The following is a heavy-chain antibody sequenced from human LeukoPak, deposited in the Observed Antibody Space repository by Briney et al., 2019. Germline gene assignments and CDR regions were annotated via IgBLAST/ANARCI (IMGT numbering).Heavy chain of an antibody. D-gene: IGHD4-17*01. CDR2: IRSKAYGGTI. V-gene: IGHV3-49*04. CDR1: GFTFGDYA. CDR3: TRGGADYGDYDRFFAY. Sequence: PGGSLRLSCTTSGFTFGDYAMSWVRQAPGKGLEWVIFIRSKAYGGTIDYAASVKGRFTISRDDSKNIAYLQMNSLKIEDTAVYYCTRGGADYGDYDRFFAYWGQGTLVTVSS. J-gene: IGHJ4*02.